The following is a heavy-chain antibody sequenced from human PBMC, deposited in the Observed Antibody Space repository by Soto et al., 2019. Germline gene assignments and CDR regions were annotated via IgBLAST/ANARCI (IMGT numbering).Heavy chain of an antibody. Sequence: QVQLQESGPALVKPSGTLSLTCAVSGGSVSSSNWWSWVRQSPGKGLEWMGEIYHSGSAHYNPSLQSRATISLDKSQNQFSLRLTSVTAADTAVYYCARVPGVVVSADDAFDIWGPGTRVIVSS. CDR2: IYHSGSA. D-gene: IGHD2-21*02. CDR1: GGSVSSSNW. V-gene: IGHV4-4*02. CDR3: ARVPGVVVSADDAFDI. J-gene: IGHJ3*02.